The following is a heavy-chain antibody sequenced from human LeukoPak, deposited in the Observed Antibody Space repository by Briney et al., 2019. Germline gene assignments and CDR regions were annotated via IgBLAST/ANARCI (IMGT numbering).Heavy chain of an antibody. Sequence: SSETLSLTCAVYGGSFSGYYWSWIRQPPGKGLEWIGEINHSGSTNYNPSLKSRVSIFADTTKNDFSLKLTSVTATDTAVYFCVRRNSRGYDGSEYFDYWGQGSLVAVSS. CDR1: GGSFSGYY. V-gene: IGHV4-34*01. D-gene: IGHD3-16*01. CDR3: VRRNSRGYDGSEYFDY. J-gene: IGHJ4*02. CDR2: INHSGST.